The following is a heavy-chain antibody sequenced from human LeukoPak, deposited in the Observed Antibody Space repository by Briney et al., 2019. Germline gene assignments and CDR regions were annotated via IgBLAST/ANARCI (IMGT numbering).Heavy chain of an antibody. D-gene: IGHD6-19*01. CDR2: ISWNSGSI. J-gene: IGHJ6*02. V-gene: IGHV3-9*01. Sequence: GGSLRLSCAASGFTFDDYAMHWVRQAPGKGLEWVSGISWNSGSIGYADSVKGRFTISRDNAKNSLYLQMNSLRAGDTALYYCAKTGSGAAGYYYYYGMDVWGQGTTVTVSS. CDR3: AKTGSGAAGYYYYYGMDV. CDR1: GFTFDDYA.